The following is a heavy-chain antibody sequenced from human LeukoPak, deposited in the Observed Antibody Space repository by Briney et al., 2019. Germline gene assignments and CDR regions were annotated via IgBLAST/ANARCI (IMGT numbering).Heavy chain of an antibody. CDR3: ARDPFPTVTVYYYYMDV. Sequence: GASVTVSFKASVYTFTGYYMHWVRQAPGQGLEWMGRINPNSGGTNDAQKFQGRVTMTRDTSISTAYMELSRLRSDDTAVYYCARDPFPTVTVYYYYMDVWGKGTTVTVSS. J-gene: IGHJ6*03. CDR2: INPNSGGT. CDR1: VYTFTGYY. V-gene: IGHV1-2*06. D-gene: IGHD4-17*01.